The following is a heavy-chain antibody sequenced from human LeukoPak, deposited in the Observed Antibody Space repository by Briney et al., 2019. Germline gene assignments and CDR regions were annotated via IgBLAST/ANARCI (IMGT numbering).Heavy chain of an antibody. V-gene: IGHV3-7*01. CDR3: ARGPTDFDASDI. Sequence: VGSLRLSCAASGFTISSYWMSWVRQVPGKGLESVAHIKQDGSETYYVDTVRGRFIISRDNAKNSLYLQMNSLRVEDTAVYHCARGPTDFDASDIWGHGTLVTVSS. CDR1: GFTISSYW. CDR2: IKQDGSET. J-gene: IGHJ3*02.